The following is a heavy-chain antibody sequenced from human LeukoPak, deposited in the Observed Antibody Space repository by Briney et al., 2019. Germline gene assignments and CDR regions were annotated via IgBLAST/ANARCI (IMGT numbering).Heavy chain of an antibody. Sequence: GGSLRLSCAASGFSFSTYGMHRVRQAPGKGLEWVALIWNAGTNTYYADSVKGRFTISRDNSKNTLYLQMNSLRAEDTAVYYCAGDTPPGGDYYFDYWGQGTLVIVSS. CDR1: GFSFSTYG. CDR2: IWNAGTNT. CDR3: AGDTPPGGDYYFDY. V-gene: IGHV3-33*01. D-gene: IGHD3-16*01. J-gene: IGHJ4*02.